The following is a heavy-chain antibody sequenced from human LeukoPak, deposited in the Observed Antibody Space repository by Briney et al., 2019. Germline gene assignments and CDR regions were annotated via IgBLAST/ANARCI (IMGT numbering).Heavy chain of an antibody. Sequence: PGGSLRLSCVPSGFTFSSYDMHGVRQAPGKGLEWVAVLWYDGSNTYYADSVKGRFTISRDNSKNTLYLQMNSLRAEDTAVYYCAREKDRVFDSWGQGTLVTVSS. V-gene: IGHV3-33*01. D-gene: IGHD1-14*01. CDR3: AREKDRVFDS. CDR2: LWYDGSNT. CDR1: GFTFSSYD. J-gene: IGHJ4*02.